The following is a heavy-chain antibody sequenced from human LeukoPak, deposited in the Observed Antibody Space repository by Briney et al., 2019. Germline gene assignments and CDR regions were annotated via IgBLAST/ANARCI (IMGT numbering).Heavy chain of an antibody. CDR1: GFTFSSYS. CDR2: ISSSSSYI. Sequence: PGGSLRLSCAASGFTFSSYSMNWVRQAPGKGLEWVSSISSSSSYIYYADSVKGRFTISRDNAKNSLYLQMNSLRAEDTAVYYCARLRNARHSFTRVLGELLRSKNHAFDIWGQGTMVTVSS. J-gene: IGHJ3*02. V-gene: IGHV3-21*01. D-gene: IGHD1-26*01. CDR3: ARLRNARHSFTRVLGELLRSKNHAFDI.